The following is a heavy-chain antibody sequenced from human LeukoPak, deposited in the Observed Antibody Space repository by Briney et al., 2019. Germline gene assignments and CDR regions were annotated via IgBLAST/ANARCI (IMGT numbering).Heavy chain of an antibody. CDR2: ISSSGSTI. Sequence: GGSLRLSCAASGFTSSSYEMNWVRQAPGKGLEWVSYISSSGSTIYYADSVKGRFTISRDNAKNSLYLQMNSLRAEDTAVYYCAKDSSYYYDSSGYYRPYYWGQGTLVTVSS. CDR3: AKDSSYYYDSSGYYRPYY. D-gene: IGHD3-22*01. J-gene: IGHJ4*02. V-gene: IGHV3-48*03. CDR1: GFTSSSYE.